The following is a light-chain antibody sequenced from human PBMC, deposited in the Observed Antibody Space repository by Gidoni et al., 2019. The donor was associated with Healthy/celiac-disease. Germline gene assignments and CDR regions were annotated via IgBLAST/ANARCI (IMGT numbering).Light chain of an antibody. Sequence: SYVLTQPPSVSVAPGQTARITCGGNNIGSKSVHWYQQKPGQAPVLVVYDDSDRPSGIPARFSGSNSGNTATLTISRVEAGDEADYYCQVWDSSSDHPKVFGGGTKLTVL. CDR1: NIGSKS. CDR2: DDS. V-gene: IGLV3-21*02. J-gene: IGLJ3*02. CDR3: QVWDSSSDHPKV.